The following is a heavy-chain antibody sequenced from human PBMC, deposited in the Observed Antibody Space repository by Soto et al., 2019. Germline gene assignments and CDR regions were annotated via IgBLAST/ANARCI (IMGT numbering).Heavy chain of an antibody. V-gene: IGHV4-34*01. CDR3: VRGGRRGRVGNWFNP. D-gene: IGHD1-1*01. J-gene: IGHJ5*02. CDR1: GGPPSGYY. CDR2: ISQSEGM. Sequence: SETLSLTCTVHGGPPSGYYWSWVRQAPGKGLEWIGEISQSEGMKYNPSLKRRAAISEDTSRTQFSLKLTSLTAAHTAVYYCVRGGRRGRVGNWFNPWGQGTLVTVSS.